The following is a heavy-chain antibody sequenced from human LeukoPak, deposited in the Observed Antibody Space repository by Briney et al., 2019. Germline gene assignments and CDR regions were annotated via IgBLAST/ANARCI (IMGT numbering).Heavy chain of an antibody. CDR2: ISSSGSTI. CDR3: ARRSDYGDYSY. D-gene: IGHD4-17*01. V-gene: IGHV3-48*03. CDR1: GFTFSSYE. J-gene: IGHJ4*02. Sequence: GGSLRLSCAASGFTFSSYEMNWVRQAPGKGLEWVSYISSSGSTIYYADSVKGRFTISRDNAKNSLYLQMNSLRAEDTAVYYCARRSDYGDYSYWGQGTLVTVSS.